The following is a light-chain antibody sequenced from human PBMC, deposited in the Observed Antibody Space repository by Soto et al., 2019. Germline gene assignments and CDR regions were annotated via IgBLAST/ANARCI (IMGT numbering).Light chain of an antibody. J-gene: IGKJ4*01. CDR3: QQYVTSQLT. CDR1: QSVTYGY. CDR2: GAS. Sequence: DIALTQSPGTLFLSPGERATLSCRVSQSVTYGYLAWYQLKPGQAPRLLIFGASIRATGIPDRFSGSGSGTDFTLSISRLETEDFAVYYCQQYVTSQLTFGGGTKVAIK. V-gene: IGKV3-20*01.